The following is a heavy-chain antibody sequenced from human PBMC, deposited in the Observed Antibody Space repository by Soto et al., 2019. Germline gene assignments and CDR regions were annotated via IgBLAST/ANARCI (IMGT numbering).Heavy chain of an antibody. Sequence: LRLSCTASGFTFGDYAMSWVRQAPGKGLEWVGFIRSKAYGGTTEYAASVKGRFTISRDDSKSIAYLQMNSLKTEDTAVYYCTRDQYYDFWSGFKGGMDVWGQGTTVTVSS. J-gene: IGHJ6*02. CDR3: TRDQYYDFWSGFKGGMDV. CDR1: GFTFGDYA. V-gene: IGHV3-49*04. D-gene: IGHD3-3*01. CDR2: IRSKAYGGTT.